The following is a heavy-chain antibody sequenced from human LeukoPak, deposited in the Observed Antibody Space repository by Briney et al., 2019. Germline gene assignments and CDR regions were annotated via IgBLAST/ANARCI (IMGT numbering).Heavy chain of an antibody. CDR1: GGSINTYY. D-gene: IGHD3-22*01. J-gene: IGHJ3*02. Sequence: PSETLSLTCTVSGGSINTYYWSWIRQPPGKGLECIGYIYYSGSTDYNPSLKSRVTISVDTSRNQFSLKLSSVTAADTAVYYCARDLPDYYDSSGYYRRSNAFEIWGQGTMVTVSS. V-gene: IGHV4-59*01. CDR3: ARDLPDYYDSSGYYRRSNAFEI. CDR2: IYYSGST.